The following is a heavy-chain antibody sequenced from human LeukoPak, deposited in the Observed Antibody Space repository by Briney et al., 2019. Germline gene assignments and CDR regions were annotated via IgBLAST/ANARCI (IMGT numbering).Heavy chain of an antibody. J-gene: IGHJ4*02. Sequence: PGGSLRLSCAASGFTFSSYWMSWVRQAPGKGLEWVANIKQDGSEKYYVDSVKGRFTISRDNAKNSLYLQMNSLRAEDTALYYCARHSFLKWLSYFDYWGQGTLVTVSS. CDR3: ARHSFLKWLSYFDY. D-gene: IGHD3-3*01. V-gene: IGHV3-7*01. CDR2: IKQDGSEK. CDR1: GFTFSSYW.